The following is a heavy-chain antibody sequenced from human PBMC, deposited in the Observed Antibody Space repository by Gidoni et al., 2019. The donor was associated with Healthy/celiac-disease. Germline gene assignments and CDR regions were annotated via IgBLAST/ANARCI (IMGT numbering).Heavy chain of an antibody. Sequence: QVQLQESGPGLVKPSQTLSLTCTVSGGSISSGGYYWSWIRQHPGKGLEWIGYIYYSGSTYYNPSLKSRVTISVDTSKNQFSLKLSSVTAADTAVYYCARGYCSGGSCYPEYFQHWGQGTLVTVSS. CDR2: IYYSGST. CDR1: GGSISSGGYY. J-gene: IGHJ1*01. CDR3: ARGYCSGGSCYPEYFQH. V-gene: IGHV4-31*03. D-gene: IGHD2-15*01.